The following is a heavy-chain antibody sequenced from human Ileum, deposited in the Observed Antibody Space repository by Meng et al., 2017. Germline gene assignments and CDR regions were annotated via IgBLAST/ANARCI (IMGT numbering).Heavy chain of an antibody. J-gene: IGHJ6*04. CDR1: GFTFSDYY. V-gene: IGHV3-11*04. CDR3: ARDRWDIVVVVAATDYYYGMTV. Sequence: GESLKISCAASGFTFSDYYMSWIRQAPGKGLEWVSYISSSGSTIYYADSVKGRFTISRDNAKNSLYLQMNSLRAEDTAVYYCARDRWDIVVVVAATDYYYGMTVWARGPS. D-gene: IGHD2-15*01. CDR2: ISSSGSTI.